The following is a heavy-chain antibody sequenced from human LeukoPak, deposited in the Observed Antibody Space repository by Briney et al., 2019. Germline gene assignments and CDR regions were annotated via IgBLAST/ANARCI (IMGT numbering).Heavy chain of an antibody. D-gene: IGHD6-19*01. J-gene: IGHJ4*02. CDR2: ISGSSSNI. Sequence: PGGSLRPSCAASGFDFSTYSIDWVRQAPGKGLEWVSYISGSSSNIYHADSVKGRFTISRDNAKNSLHLQMNSLRAEDTAVYYCARVGRSGWTVDYWGQGTLVTVSS. CDR3: ARVGRSGWTVDY. CDR1: GFDFSTYS. V-gene: IGHV3-48*04.